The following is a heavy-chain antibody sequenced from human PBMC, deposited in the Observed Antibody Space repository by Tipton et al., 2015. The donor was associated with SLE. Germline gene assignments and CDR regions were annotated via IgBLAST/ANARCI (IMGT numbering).Heavy chain of an antibody. J-gene: IGHJ4*02. CDR3: ARHVRV. CDR2: IYHRGST. Sequence: TLSLTCAVYGGSISSSSSYYWAWIRQPPGKGVEWIGEIYHRGSTNYNPSFKSRVTISVDTSKNQFSLKLSSVTAADTAVYYCARHVRVWGQGTLVTVSS. CDR1: GGSISSSSSYY. D-gene: IGHD2-8*01. V-gene: IGHV4-39*07.